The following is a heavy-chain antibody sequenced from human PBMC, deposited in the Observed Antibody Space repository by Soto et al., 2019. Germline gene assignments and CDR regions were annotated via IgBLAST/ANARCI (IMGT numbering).Heavy chain of an antibody. V-gene: IGHV1-18*01. D-gene: IGHD4-17*01. J-gene: IGHJ3*02. CDR3: ARDRSTVTLADAFDI. Sequence: QVQLVQSGAEVKKPGASVKVSCKASGYTFTSYGISWVRQAPEQGLEWMGWISAYNGNTNYAQKLQGRVTMTTDTSTSEAHMELRSLRSDDTAVYYGARDRSTVTLADAFDIWGQGTMVTFSS. CDR1: GYTFTSYG. CDR2: ISAYNGNT.